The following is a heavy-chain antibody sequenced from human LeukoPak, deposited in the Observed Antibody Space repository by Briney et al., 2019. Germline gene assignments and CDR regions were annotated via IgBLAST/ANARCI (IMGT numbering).Heavy chain of an antibody. J-gene: IGHJ5*02. CDR1: GGSFSGYY. CDR2: INHSGST. V-gene: IGHV4-34*01. CDR3: AGGRGYSYGPNWFDP. Sequence: SETLSLTCAVYGGSFSGYYWSWIRQPPGKGLEWIGEINHSGSTNYNPSLKSRVTISVDTSKNQFSLKLSSVTAADTAVYCCAGGRGYSYGPNWFDPWGQGTLVTVSS. D-gene: IGHD5-18*01.